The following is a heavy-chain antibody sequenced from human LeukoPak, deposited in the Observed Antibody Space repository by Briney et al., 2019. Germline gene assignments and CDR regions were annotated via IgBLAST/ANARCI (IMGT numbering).Heavy chain of an antibody. D-gene: IGHD3-22*01. J-gene: IGHJ4*02. CDR1: GFTFSSYG. V-gene: IGHV3-30*18. CDR2: ISYDGGNK. CDR3: AKDSSGYTDY. Sequence: PGGSLRLSCAASGFTFSSYGMHWVRQAPGKGLEWVAVISYDGGNKYYADSVKGRFTISGDNSKNTLYLQMNSLRAEDTAVYYCAKDSSGYTDYWGQGTLVTVSS.